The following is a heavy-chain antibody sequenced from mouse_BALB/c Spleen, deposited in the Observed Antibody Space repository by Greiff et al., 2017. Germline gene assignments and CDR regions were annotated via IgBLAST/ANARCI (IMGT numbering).Heavy chain of an antibody. CDR1: GFTFSSYT. J-gene: IGHJ3*01. V-gene: IGHV5-6-4*01. D-gene: IGHD4-1*01. CDR3: ARDWEWGASFAY. Sequence: EVQVVESGGGLVKPGGSLKLSCAASGFTFSSYTMSWVRQNPGKRLEWVATISSCGGCTYYPDSLKGRSTITRDNAKNTLYLHMSSLTSEDTAMYYCARDWEWGASFAYWGQGTLVTVSA. CDR2: ISSCGGCT.